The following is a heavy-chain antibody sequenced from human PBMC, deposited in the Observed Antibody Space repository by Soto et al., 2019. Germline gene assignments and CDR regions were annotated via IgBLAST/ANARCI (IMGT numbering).Heavy chain of an antibody. Sequence: GSLRLSCAASGFTFSSYSMNWVRQAPGKGLEWVARIGNDTSYIMYADSVKGRFTISRDNARNTLDLQLNSLRVEDTAVYYCGRDLSGSLDSWGQGTPVTVSS. D-gene: IGHD3-9*01. CDR2: IGNDTSYI. CDR1: GFTFSSYS. J-gene: IGHJ4*02. CDR3: GRDLSGSLDS. V-gene: IGHV3-74*03.